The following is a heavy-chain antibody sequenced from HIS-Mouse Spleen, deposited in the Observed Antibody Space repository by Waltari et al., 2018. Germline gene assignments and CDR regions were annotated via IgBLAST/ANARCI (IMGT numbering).Heavy chain of an antibody. CDR1: GFTFSSYW. CDR3: ARERRGPGWFDP. CDR2: IKQDGSEK. Sequence: EVQLVESGGGLVQPGGSLRLSCAASGFTFSSYWMSWVRQAPGKGVEWVDNIKQDGSEKYYVDAVKGRFTISRDNAKNSLYLQMNSLRAEDTAVYYCARERRGPGWFDPWGQGTLVTVSS. D-gene: IGHD5-12*01. J-gene: IGHJ5*02. V-gene: IGHV3-7*01.